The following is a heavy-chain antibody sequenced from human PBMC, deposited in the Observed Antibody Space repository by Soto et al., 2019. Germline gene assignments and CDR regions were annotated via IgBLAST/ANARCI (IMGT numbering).Heavy chain of an antibody. J-gene: IGHJ3*02. CDR1: GGSISSSNW. V-gene: IGHV4-4*02. CDR3: ASPYYYDSSSYSLDAFDI. Sequence: QVQLQESGPGLVKPSGTLSLTCAVSGGSISSSNWWSWVRQPPGKGLEWIGEIYHSGSTNYNPSLKSRVTISVDKSKNQFSLKLSSVTAADTAVYYCASPYYYDSSSYSLDAFDIWGQGTMVTVSS. CDR2: IYHSGST. D-gene: IGHD3-22*01.